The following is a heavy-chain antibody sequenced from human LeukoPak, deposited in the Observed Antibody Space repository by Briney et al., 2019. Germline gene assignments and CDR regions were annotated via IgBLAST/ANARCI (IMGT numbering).Heavy chain of an antibody. J-gene: IGHJ2*01. CDR2: IYPGDSDT. Sequence: GESLKISCKGSEYSFTSYWIGWVRQMPGKGLEWMGIIYPGDSDTRYSPSFQGQVTISADKSISTAYLQWSSLKASDTAMCYCARNPVAGTAYWYFDLWGRGTLVTVSS. V-gene: IGHV5-51*01. D-gene: IGHD6-19*01. CDR1: EYSFTSYW. CDR3: ARNPVAGTAYWYFDL.